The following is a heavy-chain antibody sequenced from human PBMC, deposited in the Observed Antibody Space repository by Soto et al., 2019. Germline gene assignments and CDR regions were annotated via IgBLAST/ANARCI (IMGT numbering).Heavy chain of an antibody. CDR3: ARESEDLTSNFDY. J-gene: IGHJ4*02. CDR2: IYSGGST. CDR1: GFTVSSNY. V-gene: IGHV3-53*01. Sequence: GGSLRLSCAASGFTVSSNYMSWVRQAPGKGLEWVSVIYSGGSTYYADSVKGRFTISRDNSKNSLYLEMNSLRAEDTAVYYCARESEDLTSNFDYWGQGXLVTVSS.